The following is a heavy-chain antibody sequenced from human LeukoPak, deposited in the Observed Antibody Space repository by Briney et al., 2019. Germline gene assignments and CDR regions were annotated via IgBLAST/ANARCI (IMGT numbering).Heavy chain of an antibody. Sequence: GGSLRLSCAASGFTVSSNYMSWVRQAPGKGLEWVSVIYSGGSTYYADSVKGRFTISRDNSKNTLYLQMNSLRAEDTAVYYCARDLTGRWLQSHWGQGTLVTVSS. D-gene: IGHD5-24*01. CDR3: ARDLTGRWLQSH. CDR1: GFTVSSNY. V-gene: IGHV3-66*01. CDR2: IYSGGST. J-gene: IGHJ4*02.